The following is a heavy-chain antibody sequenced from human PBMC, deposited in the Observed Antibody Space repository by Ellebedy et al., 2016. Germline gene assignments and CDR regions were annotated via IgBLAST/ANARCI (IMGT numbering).Heavy chain of an antibody. J-gene: IGHJ4*02. D-gene: IGHD2-21*01. CDR1: GFTFSSHW. CDR3: VRKIPGSTSDY. Sequence: GESLKISXAASGFTFSSHWMHWVRQGPGKGLLWVSRINHDGSFTSYADSVKGRLTISRDNAKNFLSLQMNSLRLEDTAVYYCVRKIPGSTSDYWGRGTLVTVSS. V-gene: IGHV3-74*01. CDR2: INHDGSFT.